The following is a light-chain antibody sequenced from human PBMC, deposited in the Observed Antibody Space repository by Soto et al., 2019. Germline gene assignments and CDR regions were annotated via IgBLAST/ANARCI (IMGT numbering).Light chain of an antibody. CDR3: QQYNDWPLT. J-gene: IGKJ4*01. CDR1: QSIVNN. CDR2: GAS. Sequence: EIVMTQSPATLPVSPGERATLSCRASQSIVNNLAWYQQKPGQGPRLLIYGASSRATGLPARFSGSGSGTGFTLTISSLQSEDFAIYYCQQYNDWPLTFGGGTKVEIK. V-gene: IGKV3-15*01.